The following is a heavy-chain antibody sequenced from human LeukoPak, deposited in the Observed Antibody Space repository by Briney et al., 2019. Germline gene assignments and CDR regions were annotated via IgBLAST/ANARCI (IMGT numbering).Heavy chain of an antibody. J-gene: IGHJ5*02. CDR2: IYHSGST. CDR3: ASRGMTTVTTFEGNWFDP. V-gene: IGHV4-38-2*02. Sequence: SETLSLTCTVSGYSISSGYYWGWIRQPPGKGLEWIGSIYHSGSTYYNPSLKSRVTISVDTSKNQFSLKLSSVTAADTAVYYCASRGMTTVTTFEGNWFDPWGQGTLVTVSS. CDR1: GYSISSGYY. D-gene: IGHD4-17*01.